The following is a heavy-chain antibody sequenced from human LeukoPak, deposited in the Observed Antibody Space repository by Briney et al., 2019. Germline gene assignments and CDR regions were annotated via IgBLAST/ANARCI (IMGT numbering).Heavy chain of an antibody. CDR3: ARDGGAVAGRYDY. V-gene: IGHV1-46*01. J-gene: IGHJ4*02. D-gene: IGHD6-19*01. CDR1: GYTFTSYY. CDR2: INPSGGST. Sequence: ASVTVSCKASGYTFTSYYMHWVRQAPGQGLEWMGIINPSGGSTSYAQKFQGRVTMTRDTSTSTVYMELSSLRSEDTAVYYCARDGGAVAGRYDYWGQGTLSPSPQ.